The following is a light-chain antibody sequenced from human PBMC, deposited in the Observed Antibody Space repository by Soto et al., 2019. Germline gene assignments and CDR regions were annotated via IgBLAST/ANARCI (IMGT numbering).Light chain of an antibody. CDR2: GAS. CDR3: QQYNNWPPLT. Sequence: EIVMTQSPATLSVSPGERATLSCRASQSVSNNLAWYQQKPGQAPRLLMYGASTRATGIPARFSGSGSGTEFTLTISSLQSEDFAVYYCQQYNNWPPLTFGGGTKVDSK. J-gene: IGKJ4*01. V-gene: IGKV3-15*01. CDR1: QSVSNN.